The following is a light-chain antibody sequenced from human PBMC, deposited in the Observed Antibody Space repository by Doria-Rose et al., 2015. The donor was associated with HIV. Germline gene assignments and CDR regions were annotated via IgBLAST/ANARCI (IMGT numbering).Light chain of an antibody. CDR3: HQYGTSWT. CDR1: QSFSSTC. V-gene: IGKV3-20*01. J-gene: IGKJ1*01. Sequence: LTQSPGTLSLSPGERATLSCRASQSFSSTCLAWYQQKPGQAPSLLIYDGSTRATGIPDRFSASGSGTDFTLTINRLEPEDFALYYCHQYGTSWTFGQGTKVEI. CDR2: DGS.